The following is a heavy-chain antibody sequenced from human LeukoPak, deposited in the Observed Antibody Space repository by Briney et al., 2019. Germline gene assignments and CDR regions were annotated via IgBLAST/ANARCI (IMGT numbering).Heavy chain of an antibody. CDR2: ISYSGNT. V-gene: IGHV4-59*08. CDR1: GGSISAYY. J-gene: IGHJ4*02. CDR3: ARLSYGSLFGFDY. Sequence: PSETLSLTCTVSGGSISAYYWTWIRQPPGKGLEWIAYISYSGNTNYNPSLKSRVTISIDTSKNQFSLKLSSVTAADTAVYYCARLSYGSLFGFDYWGQGTLVTVSS. D-gene: IGHD5-18*01.